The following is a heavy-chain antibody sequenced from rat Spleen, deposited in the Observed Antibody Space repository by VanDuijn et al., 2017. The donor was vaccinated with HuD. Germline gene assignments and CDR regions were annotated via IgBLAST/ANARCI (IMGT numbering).Heavy chain of an antibody. CDR3: ARQMYTTDYYYGGFDY. V-gene: IGHV5-7*01. CDR1: GFTFSSFP. D-gene: IGHD1-6*01. CDR2: ISYDGSST. J-gene: IGHJ2*01. Sequence: EVQLVESGGGLVQPGRSMKLSCAASGFTFSSFPMAWVRQAPKKGLEWVATISYDGSSTYYRDSVKGRFTISRDNAKSTLYLQMDSLRSEDTATYYCARQMYTTDYYYGGFDYWGQGVMVTVSS.